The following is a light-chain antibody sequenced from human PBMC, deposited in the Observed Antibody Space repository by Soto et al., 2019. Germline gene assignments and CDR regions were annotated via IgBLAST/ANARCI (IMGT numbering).Light chain of an antibody. V-gene: IGLV2-8*01. Sequence: QSVLTQPPSASGSPGQSVTISCTGTSSDVGAYNYVSWYQQHAGKAPKLVIYEVTKRPSGVPDRFSGSKSANTASLTVSGLRAEYEAVYHCSSFAPSNTGVFGGGTKLTV. CDR2: EVT. J-gene: IGLJ3*02. CDR3: SSFAPSNTGV. CDR1: SSDVGAYNY.